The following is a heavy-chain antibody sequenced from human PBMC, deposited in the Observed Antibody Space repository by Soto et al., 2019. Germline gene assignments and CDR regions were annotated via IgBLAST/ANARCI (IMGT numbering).Heavy chain of an antibody. Sequence: QVQLVQSGAEEKKPGASVKVSCKASGYTFTGYAMHWVRQAPGQRLEWMGWINAGNGNTKYSQKFQGRVTITRDTSASTAYMELSSLRSEDTAVYYCARAVAVPADLDYWGQGTLVTVFS. D-gene: IGHD6-19*01. CDR2: INAGNGNT. CDR3: ARAVAVPADLDY. V-gene: IGHV1-3*05. J-gene: IGHJ4*02. CDR1: GYTFTGYA.